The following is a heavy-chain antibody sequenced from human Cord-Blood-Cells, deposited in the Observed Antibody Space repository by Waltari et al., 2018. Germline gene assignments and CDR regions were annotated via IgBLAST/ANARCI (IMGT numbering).Heavy chain of an antibody. J-gene: IGHJ6*02. CDR3: ARDRRVVVPAAKGSTHYYGMDV. Sequence: QVQLVQSGADVKKPGSSVKVSCKASGGTFSSYAISWVRQAPGQGLEWMGGIIPIFGTANYAQKFQGRVTITADESTSTAYMELSSLRSEDTAVYYCARDRRVVVPAAKGSTHYYGMDVWGQGTTVTVSS. CDR1: GGTFSSYA. CDR2: IIPIFGTA. D-gene: IGHD2-2*01. V-gene: IGHV1-69*01.